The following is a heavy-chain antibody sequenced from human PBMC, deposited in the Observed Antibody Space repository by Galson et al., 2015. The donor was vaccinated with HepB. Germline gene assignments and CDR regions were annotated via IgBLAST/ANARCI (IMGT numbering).Heavy chain of an antibody. Sequence: SLRLSCAASGFTFGSYAMTWVRQAPGKGLEWVSAIRNRADSTHYADSVKGRFTISRDSSRNTLYLQMNSLKTEDTGVYFCAGDACGSDCNSHSDFWGQGTLVTVSS. CDR2: IRNRADST. J-gene: IGHJ4*02. CDR3: AGDACGSDCNSHSDF. V-gene: IGHV3-23*01. D-gene: IGHD2-21*02. CDR1: GFTFGSYA.